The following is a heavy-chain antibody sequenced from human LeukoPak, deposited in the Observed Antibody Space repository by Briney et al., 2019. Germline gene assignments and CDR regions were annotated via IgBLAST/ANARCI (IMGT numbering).Heavy chain of an antibody. D-gene: IGHD3-10*01. Sequence: GGSLRLSCAASGFTFSSFGMHWVRQTPGKGLEWVAVIWYDGSNKYYAGSVKGRFTISRDNSKNTLYLQMNSLRAEDTAVYYCARAPQVYYGSGRPFDYWGQGTLVTVSS. V-gene: IGHV3-33*01. CDR3: ARAPQVYYGSGRPFDY. CDR2: IWYDGSNK. CDR1: GFTFSSFG. J-gene: IGHJ4*02.